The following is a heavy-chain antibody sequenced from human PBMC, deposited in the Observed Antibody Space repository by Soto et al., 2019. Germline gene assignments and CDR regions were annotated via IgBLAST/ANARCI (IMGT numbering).Heavy chain of an antibody. CDR2: IYWDNDK. V-gene: IGHV2-5*02. D-gene: IGHD3-22*01. Sequence: QITLKESGPTLVKPTQTLTLTCTFSGFSLSTYGVSVGWIRQPPGKALEWLALIYWDNDKYYSPSLKSRLTITKDTSENQLGLTLTNMDPVETATYYCAHRLDSPYYSHCRGSSFDYWGQGTLVPVSS. J-gene: IGHJ4*02. CDR1: GFSLSTYGVS. CDR3: AHRLDSPYYSHCRGSSFDY.